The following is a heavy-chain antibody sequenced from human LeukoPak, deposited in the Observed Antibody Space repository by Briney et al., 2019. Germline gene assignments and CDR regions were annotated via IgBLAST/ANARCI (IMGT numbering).Heavy chain of an antibody. Sequence: PGGSLRLSCAASGFTFSSAAMSWVRQAPGKGLEWVSTITGGGDSTYYADSVKGRITISRDNSKNTLYLQMNSLRAEDTAVYYCATRLQHHFDYWGQGTQVTVSS. D-gene: IGHD4-11*01. CDR3: ATRLQHHFDY. V-gene: IGHV3-23*01. J-gene: IGHJ4*02. CDR1: GFTFSSAA. CDR2: ITGGGDST.